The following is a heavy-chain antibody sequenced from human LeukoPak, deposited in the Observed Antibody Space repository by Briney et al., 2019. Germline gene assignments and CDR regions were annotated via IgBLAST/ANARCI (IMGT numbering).Heavy chain of an antibody. CDR1: GGSVSSGSYY. Sequence: SETLSLTCTVSGGSVSSGSYYWSWIRQPPGKGLEWIGYIYYSGSTNYNASLKSRVTISVVTSKNQFSLKLSSVTAADTAVYYCARDRPSSGWPTPFDYWGQGTLVTVSS. V-gene: IGHV4-61*01. CDR2: IYYSGST. D-gene: IGHD6-19*01. J-gene: IGHJ4*02. CDR3: ARDRPSSGWPTPFDY.